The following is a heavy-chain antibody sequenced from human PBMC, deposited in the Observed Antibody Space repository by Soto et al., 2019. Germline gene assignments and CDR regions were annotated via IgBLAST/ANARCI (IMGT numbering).Heavy chain of an antibody. J-gene: IGHJ6*02. CDR2: IIPIFGTA. V-gene: IGHV1-69*13. CDR3: ARDGPSSQVVQAAIRFPSYYSGMDV. D-gene: IGHD2-2*02. CDR1: GGTFSSYA. Sequence: SVKVSCKASGGTFSSYAISWVRQAPGQGLEWMGGIIPIFGTANYAQKFQGRVTITADESTSTAYMELSSLRSEDTAVYYCARDGPSSQVVQAAIRFPSYYSGMDVWGQGTTVTVYS.